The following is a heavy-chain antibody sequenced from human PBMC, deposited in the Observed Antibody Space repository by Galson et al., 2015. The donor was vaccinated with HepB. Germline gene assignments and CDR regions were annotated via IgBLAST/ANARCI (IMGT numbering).Heavy chain of an antibody. J-gene: IGHJ5*01. Sequence: SLRLSCAASGFKFADFAMHWFRQAPGKGLEWVALISSDGSKNNYADSARGRFTISRDNSWNTVYLQMSSLRPEDTAVYYCARAENCGGGECWLVDSWGLGTLVTVSS. CDR1: GFKFADFA. CDR3: ARAENCGGGECWLVDS. V-gene: IGHV3-30*04. CDR2: ISSDGSKN. D-gene: IGHD2-21*01.